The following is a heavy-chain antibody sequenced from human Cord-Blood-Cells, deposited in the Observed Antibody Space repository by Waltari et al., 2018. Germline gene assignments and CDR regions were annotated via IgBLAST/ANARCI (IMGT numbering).Heavy chain of an antibody. J-gene: IGHJ3*02. D-gene: IGHD6-13*01. Sequence: EVQLVESGGGLIQPGGSLILSCAASGFTVSSNYKSWVRQAPGKGLGWVSVIYSGGSTYYADSVKGRFTISRDNSKNTLYLQMNSLRAEDTAVYYCARGSSSWYEQGAFDIWGQGTMVTVSS. V-gene: IGHV3-53*01. CDR3: ARGSSSWYEQGAFDI. CDR1: GFTVSSNY. CDR2: IYSGGST.